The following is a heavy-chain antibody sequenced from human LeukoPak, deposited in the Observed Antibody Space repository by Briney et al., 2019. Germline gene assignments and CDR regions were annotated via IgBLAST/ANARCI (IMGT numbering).Heavy chain of an antibody. Sequence: GESLKISCKGAGYSFTSHWIGWVRQMPGKGLEWMGIIYTGDSDTRFSPSFQGQVTISADKSISTAYLQWSSLKASDTAMYYCARHAPYGSGSYYSGMDVWGKGTTVTVSS. CDR2: IYTGDSDT. D-gene: IGHD3-10*01. J-gene: IGHJ6*04. V-gene: IGHV5-51*01. CDR1: GYSFTSHW. CDR3: ARHAPYGSGSYYSGMDV.